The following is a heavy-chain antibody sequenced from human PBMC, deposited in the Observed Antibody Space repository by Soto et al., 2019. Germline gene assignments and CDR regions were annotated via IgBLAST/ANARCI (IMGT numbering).Heavy chain of an antibody. CDR2: IKSKTDGGTT. V-gene: IGHV3-15*07. J-gene: IGHJ6*01. Sequence: EVQLVESGGGLVKPGGSLRLSCAASGFTFSNAWMNWVRQAPGKGLEWVGRIKSKTDGGTTDYAAPVKGRFTISRDDSKNTLYLQMNSLKTEDTAVYYCTTEADFLGGGMDVWGQGTTVTVSS. D-gene: IGHD3-3*01. CDR1: GFTFSNAW. CDR3: TTEADFLGGGMDV.